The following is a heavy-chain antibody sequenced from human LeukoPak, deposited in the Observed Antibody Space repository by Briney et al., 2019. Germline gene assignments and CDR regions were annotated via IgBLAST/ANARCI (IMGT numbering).Heavy chain of an antibody. CDR3: ARDSGSRRYSSGLLEYYFDY. V-gene: IGHV4-59*01. J-gene: IGHJ4*02. Sequence: SETLSLTCSVSGDSLNTFYWSWIRQPPGKVLEWIGYIHYTGSTSYNPSLKSRVTISVDTSKNQLSLNLNSVTAADTAVYYCARDSGSRRYSSGLLEYYFDYWGQGTLATVSS. D-gene: IGHD6-19*01. CDR1: GDSLNTFY. CDR2: IHYTGST.